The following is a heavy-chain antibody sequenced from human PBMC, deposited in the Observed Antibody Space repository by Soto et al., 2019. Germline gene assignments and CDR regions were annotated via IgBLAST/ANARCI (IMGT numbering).Heavy chain of an antibody. CDR2: ISYDGSNK. D-gene: IGHD1-26*01. J-gene: IGHJ3*02. V-gene: IGHV3-30*18. CDR1: GFTFSSYG. Sequence: QVQLVESGGGVVQPGRSLRLSCAASGFTFSSYGMHWVRQAPGKGLEWVAVISYDGSNKYYADSVKGRFTISRDNSKNTLYLQMNSLRAEDTAVYYCAKGVGWWEREHSEGDDAFDIWGQGTMVTVSS. CDR3: AKGVGWWEREHSEGDDAFDI.